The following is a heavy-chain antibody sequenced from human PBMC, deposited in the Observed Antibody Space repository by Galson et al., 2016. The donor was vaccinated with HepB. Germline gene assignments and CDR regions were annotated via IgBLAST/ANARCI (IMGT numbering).Heavy chain of an antibody. Sequence: SLRLSCAASGFTFSSYAMSWVRQAPGKGLEWVSAISGSDGSTYYADSVKGRFTISRDNFKNTLYLQINSLRADDTAVYYCAKGDPYYYYGMDVWGQGTPVTVSS. V-gene: IGHV3-23*01. CDR3: AKGDPYYYYGMDV. J-gene: IGHJ6*02. CDR1: GFTFSSYA. CDR2: ISGSDGST.